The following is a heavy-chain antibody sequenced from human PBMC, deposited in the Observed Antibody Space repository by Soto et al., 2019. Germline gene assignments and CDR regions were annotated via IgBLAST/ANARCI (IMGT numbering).Heavy chain of an antibody. D-gene: IGHD3-3*01. CDR1: GFTFSNYA. J-gene: IGHJ4*02. V-gene: IGHV3-23*01. Sequence: PGGSLRLSCAASGFTFSNYAMSWVRQAPGKGLEWVSAIGGSGDWTYYADSVKGRFTISRDNSKNTLSLQMISLRAEDTAVYYCVKTEWQLIFGSIVYRGQGILLTLS. CDR2: IGGSGDWT. CDR3: VKTEWQLIFGSIVY.